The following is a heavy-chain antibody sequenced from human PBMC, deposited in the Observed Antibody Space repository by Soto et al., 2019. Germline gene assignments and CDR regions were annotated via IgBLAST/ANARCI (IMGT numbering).Heavy chain of an antibody. J-gene: IGHJ4*02. CDR2: SYYRGST. CDR1: DASISRRSHY. CDR3: ATADGFGVVTPFFEY. Sequence: SETLSLTRTVSDASISRRSHYWVWISQSPGKHLEWIGSSYYRGSTHYNPSLKTRVTISVDTSKNQVSLKVYSVTAADTAVYYCATADGFGVVTPFFEYWGLGILVTVSS. D-gene: IGHD3-3*01. V-gene: IGHV4-39*01.